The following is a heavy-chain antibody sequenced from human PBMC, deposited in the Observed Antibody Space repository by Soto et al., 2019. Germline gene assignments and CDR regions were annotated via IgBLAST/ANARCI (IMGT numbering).Heavy chain of an antibody. D-gene: IGHD1-1*01. V-gene: IGHV4-30-4*01. CDR3: ARDLWVEPELYYYGMDV. CDR2: IFYSGTT. CDR1: GDSISSADYY. J-gene: IGHJ6*02. Sequence: SETLSLTCTVSGDSISSADYYWSWIRQTPGKGLEWIGHIFYSGTTYYNPSLKSRLTISVDTSKNHFSLRQTSVTAADTAVYYCARDLWVEPELYYYGMDVWGQGTTVTV.